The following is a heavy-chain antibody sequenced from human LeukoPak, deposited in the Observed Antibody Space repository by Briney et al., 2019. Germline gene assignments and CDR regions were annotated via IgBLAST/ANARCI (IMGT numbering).Heavy chain of an antibody. V-gene: IGHV4-34*01. Sequence: KPSETLSLTCAVYGGSFSGYYWSWIRQPPGKGLEWIGEINHSGSTNYNPSLKSRVTISVDTSKNQFSLKLSSVTAADTAVYYCARKGFRYYDSSGYPINWGQGTLVTVSS. CDR2: INHSGST. CDR3: ARKGFRYYDSSGYPIN. CDR1: GGSFSGYY. J-gene: IGHJ4*02. D-gene: IGHD3-22*01.